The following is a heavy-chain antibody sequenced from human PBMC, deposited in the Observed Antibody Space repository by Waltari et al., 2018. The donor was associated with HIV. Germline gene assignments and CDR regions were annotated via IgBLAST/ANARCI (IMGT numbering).Heavy chain of an antibody. CDR2: SGGGGEST. D-gene: IGHD2-15*01. J-gene: IGHJ4*02. CDR1: GFTFSSYP. CDR3: ANSLGRIVDY. Sequence: EVQLLESGGGLVQSGGSLRVSCAASGFTFSSYPMSWVRQAPGKGGEGCSGSGGGGESTYYADSVKGRFTISRDNSKNTLYLQMNSLRAEDTAVYYCANSLGRIVDYWGQGTLVTVSS. V-gene: IGHV3-23*01.